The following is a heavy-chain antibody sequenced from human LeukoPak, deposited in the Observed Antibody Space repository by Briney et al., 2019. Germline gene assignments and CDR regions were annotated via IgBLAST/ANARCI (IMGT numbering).Heavy chain of an antibody. CDR2: IYYSGST. J-gene: IGHJ6*03. CDR1: GGSISSSSYY. V-gene: IGHV4-39*07. CDR3: ARVRAPVAGTNYMDV. Sequence: PSETLSLTCTVSGGSISSSSYYWGWIRQPPGKGLEWIGSIYYSGSTYYNPSLKSRVTISVDTSKNQFSLKLSSVTAADTAVYYCARVRAPVAGTNYMDVWGKGTTVTVSS. D-gene: IGHD6-19*01.